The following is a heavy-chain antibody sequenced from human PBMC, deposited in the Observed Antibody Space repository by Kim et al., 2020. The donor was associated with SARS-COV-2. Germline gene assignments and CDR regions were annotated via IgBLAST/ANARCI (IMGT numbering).Heavy chain of an antibody. CDR2: ISSSSSYI. V-gene: IGHV3-21*01. Sequence: GGSLRLSCAASGFTFSSYSMNWVRQAPGKGLEWVSSISSSSSYIYYADSVKGRFTISRDNAKNSLYLQMNSLRADDTAVYYCASGPKDTYYYDSSGTIDYWGQGTLVTVSS. CDR3: ASGPKDTYYYDSSGTIDY. CDR1: GFTFSSYS. D-gene: IGHD3-22*01. J-gene: IGHJ4*02.